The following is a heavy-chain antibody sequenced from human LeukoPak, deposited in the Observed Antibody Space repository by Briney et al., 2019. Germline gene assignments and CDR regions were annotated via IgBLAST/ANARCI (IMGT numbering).Heavy chain of an antibody. Sequence: SETLSLTCTVSGGSISSYYWSWIRQPPGKGLEWIGYIYYSGSTNYNPSLKSRVTISVGTSKNQFSLKLSSVTAADTAVYYCARRSGPDYYYYMDVWGKGTTVTVSS. D-gene: IGHD3-10*01. J-gene: IGHJ6*03. V-gene: IGHV4-59*01. CDR3: ARRSGPDYYYYMDV. CDR1: GGSISSYY. CDR2: IYYSGST.